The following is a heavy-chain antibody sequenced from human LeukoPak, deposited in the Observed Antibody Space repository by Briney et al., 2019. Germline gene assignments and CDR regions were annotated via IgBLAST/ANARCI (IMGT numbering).Heavy chain of an antibody. Sequence: GGSLRLSWAASGFTFSSYAMSWVRQAPGKGLEWVSAISGSGGSTYYADSVKGRFTISRDNSKNTLYLQMNSLRAEDTAVYYCAKLEAVGGLQYVDYWGQGTLVTVSS. CDR1: GFTFSSYA. CDR2: ISGSGGST. V-gene: IGHV3-23*01. D-gene: IGHD5-24*01. J-gene: IGHJ4*02. CDR3: AKLEAVGGLQYVDY.